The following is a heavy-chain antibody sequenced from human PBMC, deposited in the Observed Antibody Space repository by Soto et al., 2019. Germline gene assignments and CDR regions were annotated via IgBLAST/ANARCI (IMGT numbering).Heavy chain of an antibody. CDR1: GGSFSGYY. D-gene: IGHD2-8*01. V-gene: IGHV4-34*01. Sequence: SETLCLTCAVYGGSFSGYYWSWIRQPPGKGLEWIGEINHSGSTNYNPSLKSRVTISVDTSKNQFSLKLSSVTAADTAVYYCARDEVNDLRYFDYWGQGTLVTVSS. J-gene: IGHJ4*02. CDR3: ARDEVNDLRYFDY. CDR2: INHSGST.